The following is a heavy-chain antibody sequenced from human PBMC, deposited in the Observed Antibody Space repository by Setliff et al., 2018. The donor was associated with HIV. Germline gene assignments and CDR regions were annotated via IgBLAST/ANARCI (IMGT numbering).Heavy chain of an antibody. CDR3: ARKFRPGHGVDV. D-gene: IGHD3-10*01. J-gene: IGHJ6*02. CDR2: IDRDGSET. V-gene: IGHV3-7*01. CDR1: RFTFNDYW. Sequence: PWGSLRLSCVASRFTFNDYWMSWVRQAPGKGLEWVANIDRDGSETNYVDSVKGRFTIFRDNAKSSMYLQMNSLRAEDTAIYYCARKFRPGHGVDVWGQGTTVTVSS.